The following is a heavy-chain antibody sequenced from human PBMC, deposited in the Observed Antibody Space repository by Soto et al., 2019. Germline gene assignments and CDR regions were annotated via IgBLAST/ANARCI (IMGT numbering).Heavy chain of an antibody. D-gene: IGHD3-9*01. CDR2: ISAYNGDT. CDR1: GYHLSSYG. J-gene: IGHJ6*02. V-gene: IGHV1-18*03. Sequence: QVQLVQSGAAVKKPGASVKVSCKASGYHLSSYGITWVRQAPGQGLEWMGWISAYNGDTNYAQKFQGRGTLTTDTSTSTADMEVRSLRADAMAVYYCATTTGYSYHYYGTGLWGHWTTVTVSS. CDR3: ATTTGYSYHYYGTGL.